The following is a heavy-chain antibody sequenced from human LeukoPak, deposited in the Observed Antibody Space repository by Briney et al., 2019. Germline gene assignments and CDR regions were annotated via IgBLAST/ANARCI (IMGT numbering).Heavy chain of an antibody. CDR2: ISNNGGST. D-gene: IGHD3-10*01. V-gene: IGHV3-64*01. Sequence: GGSLRLSCAASGFTFSYYVMHWVRQAPGKGLEYVSSISNNGGSTYYANSVKGRFTISRDNAKNTLYLQMGSLRAEDMAVYYCAREGVSRGYTFDIGGQGTMVTVPS. J-gene: IGHJ3*02. CDR1: GFTFSYYV. CDR3: AREGVSRGYTFDI.